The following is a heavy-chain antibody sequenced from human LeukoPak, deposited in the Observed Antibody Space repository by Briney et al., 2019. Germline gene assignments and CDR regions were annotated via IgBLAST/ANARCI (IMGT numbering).Heavy chain of an antibody. Sequence: ASVKVSCKASGYTFTSYGISWVRQAPGQGLEWMGWISAHNGDTNCAQKFQGRVSMTTDTSTSTGYMELRSLTSDDTAVYYCARDLKRTVGATTTSDYWGQGTLVTVSS. J-gene: IGHJ4*02. CDR3: ARDLKRTVGATTTSDY. V-gene: IGHV1-18*01. D-gene: IGHD1-26*01. CDR2: ISAHNGDT. CDR1: GYTFTSYG.